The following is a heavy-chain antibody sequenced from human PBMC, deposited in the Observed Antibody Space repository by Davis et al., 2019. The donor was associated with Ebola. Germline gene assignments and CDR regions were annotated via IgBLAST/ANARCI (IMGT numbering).Heavy chain of an antibody. CDR1: GCSISSGGYY. CDR3: ARRPLRRGYCHFDY. Sequence: SEPLSLTCTLSGCSISSGGYYWSWIRQHPGNGLEWIGYIYYSGSTNYNPPLKSRVTISVDTSKNQFSLKLSSVTAADTAVYYCARRPLRRGYCHFDYWGQGTLVTVSS. V-gene: IGHV4-61*08. CDR2: IYYSGST. D-gene: IGHD5-18*01. J-gene: IGHJ4*02.